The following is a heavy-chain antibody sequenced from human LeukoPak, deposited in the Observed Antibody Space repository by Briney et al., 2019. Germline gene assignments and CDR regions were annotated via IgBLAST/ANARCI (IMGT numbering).Heavy chain of an antibody. D-gene: IGHD6-6*01. CDR2: IYSSGNT. CDR1: GGSISSSSYY. CDR3: ARHKLPIDY. V-gene: IGHV4-39*01. Sequence: SETLSLTCTVSGGSISSSSYYWGWIRQPPGKGLEWIGSIYSSGNTYYNPSLKSRVTISVDTSKNQFSLNLTSVTAADTAVYYCARHKLPIDYWGQGTLVT. J-gene: IGHJ4*02.